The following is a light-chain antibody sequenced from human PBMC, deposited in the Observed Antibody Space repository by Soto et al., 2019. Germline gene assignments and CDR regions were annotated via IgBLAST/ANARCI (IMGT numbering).Light chain of an antibody. CDR2: EVT. CDR3: SSYTSSSSWV. Sequence: QSVLTQPASVSGSPGQSITISCTGTSSDVGAYNYVSWYQQHSGKAPKLIIYEVTNRPSGVSNRFSASKSGNTASLTIFGLQAEDEADYYCSSYTSSSSWVFGGGTQLTVL. J-gene: IGLJ7*01. V-gene: IGLV2-14*01. CDR1: SSDVGAYNY.